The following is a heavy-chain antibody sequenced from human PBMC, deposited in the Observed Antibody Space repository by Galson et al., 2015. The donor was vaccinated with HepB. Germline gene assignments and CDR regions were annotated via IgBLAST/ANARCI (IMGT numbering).Heavy chain of an antibody. CDR3: ARDADNWFDP. CDR1: GFTFSSYA. V-gene: IGHV3-23*01. J-gene: IGHJ5*02. Sequence: SLRLSCASSGFTFSSYAMSWVRQAPGKGLEWVSAISGSGGNTYNADSVKGRVTISRDNSKNTLYLQVNSLRAEDTAVYYCARDADNWFDPWGQGTLVTVSS. CDR2: ISGSGGNT.